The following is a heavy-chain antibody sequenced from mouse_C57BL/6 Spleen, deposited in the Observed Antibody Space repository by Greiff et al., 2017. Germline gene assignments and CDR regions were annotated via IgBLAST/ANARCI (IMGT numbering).Heavy chain of an antibody. J-gene: IGHJ3*01. CDR3: ARRGYGSSH. D-gene: IGHD1-1*01. CDR2: INPNNGGT. CDR1: GYTFTDYY. Sequence: EVQLQQSGPELVKPGASVKISCKASGYTFTDYYMNWVKQSHGKSLEWIGDINPNNGGTSYNQKFKGKATLTVDKSSSTAYMELRSLTSEDSAVYYCARRGYGSSHWGQGTLVTVSA. V-gene: IGHV1-26*01.